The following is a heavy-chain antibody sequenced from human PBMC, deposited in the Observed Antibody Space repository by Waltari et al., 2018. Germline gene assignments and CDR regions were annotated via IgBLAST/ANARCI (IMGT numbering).Heavy chain of an antibody. CDR2: IIPIVGTA. CDR3: ARDGNYGSGSYYSGGYYYYGMDV. Sequence: QVQLVQSGAEVKKPGSSVKVSCKASGGTFSSYAISWVRQAPGQGLEWMGRIIPIVGTANYAQKFQGRVTMTADKSTSTAYMELSSLRSEDTAVYYCARDGNYGSGSYYSGGYYYYGMDVWGQGTTVTVSS. J-gene: IGHJ6*02. D-gene: IGHD3-10*01. V-gene: IGHV1-69*08. CDR1: GGTFSSYA.